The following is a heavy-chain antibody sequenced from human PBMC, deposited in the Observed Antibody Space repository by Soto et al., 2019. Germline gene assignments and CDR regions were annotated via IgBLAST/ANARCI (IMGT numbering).Heavy chain of an antibody. CDR1: GGTFSSYA. V-gene: IGHV1-69*13. Sequence: SVKVSCKASGGTFSSYAISWVRQAPGQGLEWMGGIIPIFGTANYAQKFQGRVTITADESTSTAYVELSSLRSEDTAVYYCARDDIVVVPAAIGGYYYYGMDVWGQGTTVTVSS. D-gene: IGHD2-2*02. CDR2: IIPIFGTA. J-gene: IGHJ6*02. CDR3: ARDDIVVVPAAIGGYYYYGMDV.